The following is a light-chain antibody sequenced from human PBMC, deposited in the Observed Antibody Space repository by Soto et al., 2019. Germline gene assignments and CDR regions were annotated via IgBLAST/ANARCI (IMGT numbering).Light chain of an antibody. CDR3: QQYNNWPWT. V-gene: IGKV3-15*01. Sequence: EIVMTQSPATLSVSPGGRATLSCRASQSISDTLAWYQQKPGQAPRLLIHGASTRATGFPPRFSGSGSGTDFTLTISRVASGDFAVYFCQQYNNWPWTFGQGTKVEIK. CDR2: GAS. CDR1: QSISDT. J-gene: IGKJ1*01.